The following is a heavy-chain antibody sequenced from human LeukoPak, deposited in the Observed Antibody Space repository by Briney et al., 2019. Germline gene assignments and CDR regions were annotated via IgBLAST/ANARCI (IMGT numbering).Heavy chain of an antibody. D-gene: IGHD2-2*01. CDR1: GITFSSYA. V-gene: IGHV3-23*01. J-gene: IGHJ1*01. CDR3: TKSNQLLEYFQH. Sequence: PGGSLRLSCAASGITFSSYAMSWVRQAPGKGLEWVSGISGSGGSTYYADSVKGRFTISRDNSKNTLYLQMSSLRVEDTAVYYCTKSNQLLEYFQHWGQGTLVTVSS. CDR2: ISGSGGST.